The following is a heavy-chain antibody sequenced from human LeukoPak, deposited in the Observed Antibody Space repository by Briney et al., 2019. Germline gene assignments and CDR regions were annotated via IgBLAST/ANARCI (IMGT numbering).Heavy chain of an antibody. Sequence: ASVKVSCKASGYTFTSYDINWVRQATGQGLEWMGWINPNSGGTNYAQKFQGRVTMTRDTSISTAYMELSRLRSDDTAVYYCARDLVGATLLDYWGQGTLVTVSS. CDR3: ARDLVGATLLDY. CDR1: GYTFTSYD. D-gene: IGHD1-26*01. J-gene: IGHJ4*02. CDR2: INPNSGGT. V-gene: IGHV1-2*02.